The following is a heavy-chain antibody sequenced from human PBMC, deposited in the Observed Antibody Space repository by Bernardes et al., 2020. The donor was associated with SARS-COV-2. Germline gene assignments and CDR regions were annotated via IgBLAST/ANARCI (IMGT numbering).Heavy chain of an antibody. J-gene: IGHJ4*02. CDR2: ISGSGGIK. D-gene: IGHD6-25*01. CDR1: GFTFSSYA. Sequence: GGSLRLSCAASGFTFSSYAMRWVRQAPVTVLEWVSAISGSGGIKYYADSVKGRFTISRDNSKNTMYLQMNSLRAEDTAVYYCAVPRGYSSGGFDYWGQGTLVTVSS. CDR3: AVPRGYSSGGFDY. V-gene: IGHV3-23*01.